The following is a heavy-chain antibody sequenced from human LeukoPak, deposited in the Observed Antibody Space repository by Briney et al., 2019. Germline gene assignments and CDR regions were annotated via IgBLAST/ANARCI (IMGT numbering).Heavy chain of an antibody. CDR1: GGSFSGYY. J-gene: IGHJ4*02. CDR2: INHSGST. D-gene: IGHD3-3*01. V-gene: IGHV4-34*01. Sequence: SETLSLTCAVYGGSFSGYYWSWIRQPPGKGLEWIGEINHSGSTNYNPSLTSRVTISVDTSKNQFSLKLSSVTAADTAVYYCARVSVFGVVIAGFDYWGQGTLVTVSS. CDR3: ARVSVFGVVIAGFDY.